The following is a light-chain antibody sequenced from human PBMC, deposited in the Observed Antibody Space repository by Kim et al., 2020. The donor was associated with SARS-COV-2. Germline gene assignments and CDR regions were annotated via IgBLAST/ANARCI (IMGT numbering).Light chain of an antibody. CDR2: GKK. V-gene: IGLV3-19*01. CDR1: SLINYF. Sequence: SVALGQTVKITCQGDSLINYFANWYQQKAGQAPILVIYGKKRPSGIPGRFSGSSSGNTASLIISGAQAEDASDYFCKSRDSNGNPVFGGGTQLTVL. CDR3: KSRDSNGNPV. J-gene: IGLJ3*02.